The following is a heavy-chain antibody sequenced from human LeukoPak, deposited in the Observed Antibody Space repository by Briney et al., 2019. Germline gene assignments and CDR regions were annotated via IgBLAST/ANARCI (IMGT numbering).Heavy chain of an antibody. D-gene: IGHD6-19*01. CDR3: ARDAEQWLVGAFDI. J-gene: IGHJ3*02. V-gene: IGHV3-7*01. Sequence: GGSLRLSCAASGFTFSSYWMSWVRQAPGKGLEWVANIKQDGSEEYYVDSVKGRFTISRDNAKNSLYLQMNSLRADDTAVYYCARDAEQWLVGAFDIWGQGTMVTVSS. CDR2: IKQDGSEE. CDR1: GFTFSSYW.